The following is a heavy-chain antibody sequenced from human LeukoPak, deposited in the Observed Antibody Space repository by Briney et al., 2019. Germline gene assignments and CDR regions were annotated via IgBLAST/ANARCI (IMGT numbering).Heavy chain of an antibody. J-gene: IGHJ4*02. V-gene: IGHV4-4*01. D-gene: IGHD2-8*02. CDR3: ASERAGGGDY. Sequence: PSGTLSLTCAVSGGSISSSNWWSWVRQPPGKGLEGIGEIYHSGSTNSNPSLKRPVTISVDKSKNQFYLKLSSVTAADTAVYCCASERAGGGDYWGQGTLVTVSS. CDR2: IYHSGST. CDR1: GGSISSSNW.